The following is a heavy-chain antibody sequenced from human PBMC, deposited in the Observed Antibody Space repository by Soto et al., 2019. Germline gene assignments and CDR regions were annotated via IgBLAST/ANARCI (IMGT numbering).Heavy chain of an antibody. CDR2: IYSSGET. J-gene: IGHJ4*02. CDR3: ARVDHRGYFSVLTDF. V-gene: IGHV4-4*07. CDR1: SDSISGLY. D-gene: IGHD3-10*02. Sequence: SETLSLTCTVSSDSISGLYWAWVRQPAGKGLEWIGRIYSSGETNYNPSLTGRVIISADTSRNQFSLSLSSLTAADTAVYYCARVDHRGYFSVLTDFWGQGILVTVSS.